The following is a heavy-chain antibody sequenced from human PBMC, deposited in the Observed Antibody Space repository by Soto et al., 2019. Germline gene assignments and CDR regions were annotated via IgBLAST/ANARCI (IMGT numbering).Heavy chain of an antibody. Sequence: VGSLRLSCAAPGFTFSSYSMNWVRQAPGKGLEWVSPISSSSSYIYYADSVKGRFTISRDNAKNSLYLQWSSLKASDTAMYYCARHDDSERQSSYYYYGMDVWGQGTTVTVSS. CDR2: ISSSSSYI. V-gene: IGHV3-21*04. CDR3: ARHDDSERQSSYYYYGMDV. J-gene: IGHJ6*02. CDR1: GFTFSSYS. D-gene: IGHD3-16*01.